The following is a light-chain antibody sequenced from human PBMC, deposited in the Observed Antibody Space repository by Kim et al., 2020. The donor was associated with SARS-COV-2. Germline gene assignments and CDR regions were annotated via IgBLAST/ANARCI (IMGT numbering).Light chain of an antibody. V-gene: IGLV3-19*01. CDR3: NSRDSNDNVL. Sequence: SSELTQDPAVSVALGQTVRITCQGDRLRSYYATWYQQKPGQAPILVIYGKNNRPSGIPDRFSGSSSGNTASLTITGTQAGDEADYYCNSRDSNDNVLFGGGTKVTVL. J-gene: IGLJ2*01. CDR1: RLRSYY. CDR2: GKN.